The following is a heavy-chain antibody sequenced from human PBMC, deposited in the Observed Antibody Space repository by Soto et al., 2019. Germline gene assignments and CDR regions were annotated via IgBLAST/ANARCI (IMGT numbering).Heavy chain of an antibody. CDR1: GYSFTSYW. CDR3: ARRDIDAAMAFDY. J-gene: IGHJ4*02. D-gene: IGHD5-18*01. V-gene: IGHV5-10-1*01. Sequence: GESLKISCKGSGYSFTSYWISWVRQMPGKGLEWMGRIDPSDSYANYSPSFQGHVTISADKSISTAYLQWSSLKASDTAMYYCARRDIDAAMAFDYWGQGTLVTVYS. CDR2: IDPSDSYA.